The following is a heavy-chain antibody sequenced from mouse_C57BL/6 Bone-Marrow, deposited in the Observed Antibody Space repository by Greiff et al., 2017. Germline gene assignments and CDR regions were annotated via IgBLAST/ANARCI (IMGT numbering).Heavy chain of an antibody. CDR2: ISSGGDYI. V-gene: IGHV5-9-1*02. D-gene: IGHD1-1*01. Sequence: EVQLVESGEGLVKPGGSRKLSCAASGFTFSSYAMSWVRQTPEKRLEWVAYISSGGDYIYYADTVKGRFTISRDNARNTLYLQMSSLKSEDTAMYYCTREIYYYGSSLRFDYWGQGTTLTVSS. CDR1: GFTFSSYA. CDR3: TREIYYYGSSLRFDY. J-gene: IGHJ2*01.